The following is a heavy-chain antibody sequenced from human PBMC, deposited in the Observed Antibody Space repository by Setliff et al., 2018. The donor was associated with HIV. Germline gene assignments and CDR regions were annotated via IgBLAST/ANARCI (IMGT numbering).Heavy chain of an antibody. D-gene: IGHD7-27*01. Sequence: GGSLRLSCAASGFTSSSFSMYWVRQAPGKGLEWVSGIYPDSNNIDYTDSVKGRFTISRDNAKNSLYLQMNSLRAEDAAVYYCATDLHWAFDYWGQGSLVTVSS. V-gene: IGHV3-48*01. J-gene: IGHJ4*02. CDR1: GFTSSSFS. CDR3: ATDLHWAFDY. CDR2: IYPDSNNI.